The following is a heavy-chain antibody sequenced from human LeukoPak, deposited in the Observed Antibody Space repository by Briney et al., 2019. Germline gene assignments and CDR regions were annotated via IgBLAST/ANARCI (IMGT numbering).Heavy chain of an antibody. V-gene: IGHV3-74*03. Sequence: PGGSLRLSCAASGFTFSSYAMSWVRQAPEKGLMWVSRINTDGSSTTYADSVKGRFTVSRDNAKNTLYLQINSLGVEDTAVYYCVRSDFYGSSGYYYGSWGQGTLVTVSS. J-gene: IGHJ4*02. CDR3: VRSDFYGSSGYYYGS. D-gene: IGHD3-22*01. CDR1: GFTFSSYA. CDR2: INTDGSST.